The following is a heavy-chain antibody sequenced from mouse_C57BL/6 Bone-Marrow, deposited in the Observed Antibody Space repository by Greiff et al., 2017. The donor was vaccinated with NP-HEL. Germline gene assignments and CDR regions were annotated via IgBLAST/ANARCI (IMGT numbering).Heavy chain of an antibody. J-gene: IGHJ2*01. CDR2: IYPRSGNT. V-gene: IGHV1-81*01. D-gene: IGHD2-4*01. CDR3: ARRRGDYGNLSY. CDR1: GYTFTSYG. Sequence: QVQLKQSGAELARPGASVKLSCKASGYTFTSYGISWVKQRTGQGLEWIGEIYPRSGNTYYNEKFKGKATLTADKSSSTAYMELRSLTSEDSAVYFCARRRGDYGNLSYWGQGTTLTVSS.